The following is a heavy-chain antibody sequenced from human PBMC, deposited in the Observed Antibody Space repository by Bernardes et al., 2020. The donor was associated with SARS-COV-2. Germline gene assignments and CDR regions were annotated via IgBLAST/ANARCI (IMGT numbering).Heavy chain of an antibody. Sequence: GGSLSLSCAASGFTFSDSFIHWVRQVPGKGLVWVSRISGDGSGINYADSVRGRFTISRDNARNTLYLQMNSLRPEDTAVYYCTRGSGNYYFDYWGQGTLVTVSS. CDR2: ISGDGSGI. CDR1: GFTFSDSF. J-gene: IGHJ4*02. V-gene: IGHV3-74*01. CDR3: TRGSGNYYFDY. D-gene: IGHD1-26*01.